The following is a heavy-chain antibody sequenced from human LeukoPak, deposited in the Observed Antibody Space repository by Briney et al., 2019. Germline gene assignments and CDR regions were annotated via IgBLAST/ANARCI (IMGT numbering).Heavy chain of an antibody. CDR2: INHSGST. J-gene: IGHJ4*02. D-gene: IGHD3-10*01. Sequence: SETLSLTCAVYGGSFSGHYWSWIRQPPGKGLEWIGEINHSGSTNYNPSLKSRVTISADRSNNRFSLSLNSVTAADTAVFYCARGEEYGSGTVHFDYWGQGILVTVSS. CDR1: GGSFSGHY. V-gene: IGHV4-34*01. CDR3: ARGEEYGSGTVHFDY.